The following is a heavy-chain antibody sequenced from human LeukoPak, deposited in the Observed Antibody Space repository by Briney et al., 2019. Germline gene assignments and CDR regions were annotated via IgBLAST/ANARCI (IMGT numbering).Heavy chain of an antibody. CDR1: GFTFSSYA. J-gene: IGHJ4*02. CDR3: AKDCSSTSCPGY. CDR2: ISGSGGST. D-gene: IGHD2-2*01. Sequence: GGSLRLSCAVSGFTFSSYAMSWVRQAPGKGLEWVSAISGSGGSTYYADSVKGRFTISRDNSKNALYLQMNSLRAEDTAVYYCAKDCSSTSCPGYWGQGTLVTVSS. V-gene: IGHV3-23*01.